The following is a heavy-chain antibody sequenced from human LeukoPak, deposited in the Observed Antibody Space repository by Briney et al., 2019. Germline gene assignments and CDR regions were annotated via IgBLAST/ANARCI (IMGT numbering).Heavy chain of an antibody. CDR2: IRYDGSNK. V-gene: IGHV3-30*02. CDR3: AKDADILTGYYGY. CDR1: GFTFSSYG. Sequence: PGGSLRLSCAASGFTFSSYGMHWVRQAPGKGLEWVAFIRYDGSNKYYADSVKGRFTISRDNSKNTLYLQMNSLRAEDTAVYYCAKDADILTGYYGYWGQGTLVTVSS. D-gene: IGHD3-9*01. J-gene: IGHJ4*02.